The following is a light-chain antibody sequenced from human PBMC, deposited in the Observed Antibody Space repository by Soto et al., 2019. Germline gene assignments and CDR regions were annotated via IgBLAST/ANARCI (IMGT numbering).Light chain of an antibody. CDR1: SSDVGGYNY. CDR2: EVN. J-gene: IGLJ1*01. CDR3: TSYAGGNNV. V-gene: IGLV2-8*01. Sequence: QSVLTQPPSASGSPGQSVTISCTGTSSDVGGYNYVSWYQQHPGKVPKLVVYEVNKRPSGVPDRFSGSKSGNTASLTVSGLQAEDEADYYCTSYAGGNNVFGTGTQLTFL.